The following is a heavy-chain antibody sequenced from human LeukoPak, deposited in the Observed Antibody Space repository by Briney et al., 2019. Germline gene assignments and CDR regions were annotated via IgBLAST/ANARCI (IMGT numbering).Heavy chain of an antibody. J-gene: IGHJ3*02. Sequence: GGSLRLSCAASGFTFNNYGMHWVRQAPGKGLEWVSYISGRSESKSYADSVKGRFTISRDNAKNSLYLQMNSLRVEDTALYYCARPTGSYGFDIWGQGAMVTVSS. D-gene: IGHD4-17*01. CDR3: ARPTGSYGFDI. V-gene: IGHV3-48*01. CDR2: ISGRSESK. CDR1: GFTFNNYG.